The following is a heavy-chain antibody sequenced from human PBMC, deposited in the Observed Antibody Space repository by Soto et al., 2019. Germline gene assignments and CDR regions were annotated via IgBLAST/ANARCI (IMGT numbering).Heavy chain of an antibody. CDR1: GFTFSSYS. Sequence: PVGSLRLSCAASGFTFSSYSMNWVRQAPGKGLEWVSSISSSSSYIYYADSVKGRFTISRENAKNSLYLQMNSLRAGDTAVYYCARGREKWELLGGFDYSGPGTLPTVST. J-gene: IGHJ4*02. CDR3: ARGREKWELLGGFDY. CDR2: ISSSSSYI. V-gene: IGHV3-21*01. D-gene: IGHD1-26*01.